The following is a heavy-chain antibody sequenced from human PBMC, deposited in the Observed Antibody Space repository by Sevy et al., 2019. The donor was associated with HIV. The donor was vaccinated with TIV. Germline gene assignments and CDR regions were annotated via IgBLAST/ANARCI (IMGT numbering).Heavy chain of an antibody. CDR3: TTAHQWFGNLRLD. CDR1: GFTFSKAW. CDR2: IKSKTDGGTT. J-gene: IGHJ4*02. Sequence: GGSLRLSCAASGFTFSKAWMNWVRQAPGKGPEWVGRIKSKTDGGTTDFAAFVKGRFKISRDDSNDTLFLQMENLEVEDTAVYYCTTAHQWFGNLRLDWGQGTLVTVSS. V-gene: IGHV3-15*01. D-gene: IGHD3-10*01.